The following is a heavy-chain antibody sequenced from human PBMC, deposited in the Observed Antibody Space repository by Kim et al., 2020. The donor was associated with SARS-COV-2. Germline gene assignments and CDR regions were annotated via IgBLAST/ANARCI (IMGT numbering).Heavy chain of an antibody. D-gene: IGHD1-1*01. Sequence: ASVKVSCKASGYTFTGYYLHWVRQAPGQGLEWMGWINPNSGDTEYAQNFQGRVTLTRDTSFSTAYMELSSLRSDDTAVYYCARAPVIGGSSIQPFDYWGQGALVTVST. CDR1: GYTFTGYY. J-gene: IGHJ4*02. V-gene: IGHV1-2*02. CDR2: INPNSGDT. CDR3: ARAPVIGGSSIQPFDY.